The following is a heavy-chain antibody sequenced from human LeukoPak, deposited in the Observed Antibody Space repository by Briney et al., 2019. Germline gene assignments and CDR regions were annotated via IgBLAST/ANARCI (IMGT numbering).Heavy chain of an antibody. CDR2: IYSGGST. D-gene: IGHD3-22*01. Sequence: GGSLRLSCAASGFTVSSNYMSWVRQAPGKGLEWVSVIYSGGSTYYADSVKGRFTISRDNSKNTLYLQMNSLRAEDTAVYYCAKPYYYDSSGFHFDYWGQGTLVTVSS. CDR3: AKPYYYDSSGFHFDY. J-gene: IGHJ4*02. CDR1: GFTVSSNY. V-gene: IGHV3-53*01.